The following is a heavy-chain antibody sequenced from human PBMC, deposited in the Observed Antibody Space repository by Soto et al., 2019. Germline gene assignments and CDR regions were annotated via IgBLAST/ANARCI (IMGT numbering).Heavy chain of an antibody. CDR3: AKEMSIGRPYGY. CDR1: GFNFWDYA. D-gene: IGHD3-3*02. J-gene: IGHJ4*02. Sequence: TGRSLRLSRAASGFNFWDYALSWVRLAPGKGLEWISAISYTGTYTYYADSVKGRFTISRDNSKNTLYLQMDGLRSDDTAVYYCAKEMSIGRPYGYWGQGTLVTVSS. V-gene: IGHV3-23*01. CDR2: ISYTGTYT.